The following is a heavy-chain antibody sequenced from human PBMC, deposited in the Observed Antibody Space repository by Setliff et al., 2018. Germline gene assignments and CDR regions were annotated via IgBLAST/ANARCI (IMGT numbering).Heavy chain of an antibody. V-gene: IGHV1-3*01. Sequence: ASVKVSCKASGYTFTSYAMHWVRQAPGQRLEWMGWINAGNGNTKYSQKFQGRVTITRDTSASTAYMELSSLRSEDMAVYYCARDGIAARPGADYWGQGTLVTVSS. J-gene: IGHJ4*02. CDR3: ARDGIAARPGADY. CDR1: GYTFTSYA. CDR2: INAGNGNT. D-gene: IGHD6-6*01.